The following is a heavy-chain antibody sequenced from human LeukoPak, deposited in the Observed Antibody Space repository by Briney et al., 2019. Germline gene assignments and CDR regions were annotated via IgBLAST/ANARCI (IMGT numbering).Heavy chain of an antibody. Sequence: GGSLRLSCAASGFTFSTYTMNWVRQAPGRGLEWVSSISGSSGNIYYADSVKGRFTISRENARNSLYLQMNSLRAEDTAVYYCARSYDSSDYSYYYYYGMDVWGQGTTVTVSS. CDR1: GFTFSTYT. CDR2: ISGSSGNI. CDR3: ARSYDSSDYSYYYYYGMDV. D-gene: IGHD3-22*01. V-gene: IGHV3-21*01. J-gene: IGHJ6*02.